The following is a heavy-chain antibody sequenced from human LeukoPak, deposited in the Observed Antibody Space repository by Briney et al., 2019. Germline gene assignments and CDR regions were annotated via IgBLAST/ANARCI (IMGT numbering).Heavy chain of an antibody. CDR1: GGSITSYY. V-gene: IGHV4-59*01. Sequence: PETLSLTRTVSGGSITSYYSSSIPHPPRKGLEWIGYIYYSGSTNYNPPPQSRATISLHTSNNHSPLKLSTLTPAHTPAHYRPRVSGTDYYYYCYMDVWGKGKRVTVSS. CDR3: PRVSGTDYYYYCYMDV. J-gene: IGHJ6*03. CDR2: IYYSGST. D-gene: IGHD3-3*02.